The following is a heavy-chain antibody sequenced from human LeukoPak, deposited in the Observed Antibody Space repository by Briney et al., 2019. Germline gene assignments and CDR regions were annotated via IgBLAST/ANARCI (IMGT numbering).Heavy chain of an antibody. CDR3: AKPRTTGLGWAQFDY. Sequence: GGSLRLSCAASGFTFSSFAMTWVRQAPGKGLEWVSGFDGNGPNTYYADSVKGRWTISRDNSRNTLYLEMNSLRPEDTAIDYCAKPRTTGLGWAQFDYWGQGSLVTVSS. V-gene: IGHV3-23*01. D-gene: IGHD2-8*02. J-gene: IGHJ4*02. CDR1: GFTFSSFA. CDR2: FDGNGPNT.